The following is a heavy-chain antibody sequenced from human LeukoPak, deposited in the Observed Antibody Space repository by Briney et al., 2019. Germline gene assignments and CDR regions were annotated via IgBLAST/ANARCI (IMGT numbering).Heavy chain of an antibody. Sequence: PGGSLRLSCAASGFTFSSYAMTWVRQAPGKGLEWVAVISYDGSNKYYADSVKGRFTISRDNSKNTLYLQMNSLRAEDTAVYYCARDGEQLVLDYWGQGTLVTVSS. V-gene: IGHV3-30-3*01. CDR3: ARDGEQLVLDY. CDR2: ISYDGSNK. D-gene: IGHD6-6*01. J-gene: IGHJ4*02. CDR1: GFTFSSYA.